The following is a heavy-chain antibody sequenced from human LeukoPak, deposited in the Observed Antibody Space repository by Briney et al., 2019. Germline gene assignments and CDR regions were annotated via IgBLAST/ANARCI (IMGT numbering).Heavy chain of an antibody. V-gene: IGHV3-23*01. CDR1: GFTISSYA. CDR3: ARPWRYYDSSAHLSFDY. D-gene: IGHD3-22*01. J-gene: IGHJ4*02. Sequence: PGGSLRLSCIASGFTISSYAMTWVRQTPGKGLEWVASITGTTFYADSVQGRFTISSDTSKNMLWVQMKDLRAEDTAVYYCARPWRYYDSSAHLSFDYWGQGTLVTVSS. CDR2: ITGTT.